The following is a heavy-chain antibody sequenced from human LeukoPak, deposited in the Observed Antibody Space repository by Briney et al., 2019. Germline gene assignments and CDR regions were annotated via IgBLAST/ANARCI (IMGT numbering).Heavy chain of an antibody. D-gene: IGHD3-22*01. V-gene: IGHV4-39*01. CDR3: ARGRSDYYDSSGPRYYFDY. J-gene: IGHJ4*02. CDR1: GGSISSSSYF. CDR2: MYYSGNT. Sequence: SEPLSLTCTVSGGSISSSSYFWGWIRQPPGRGLEWIGSMYYSGNTYYNPSLRSRVTISVDTSNNQFSLKLSSVTAADTAVYYCARGRSDYYDSSGPRYYFDYWGQGTLVTVSS.